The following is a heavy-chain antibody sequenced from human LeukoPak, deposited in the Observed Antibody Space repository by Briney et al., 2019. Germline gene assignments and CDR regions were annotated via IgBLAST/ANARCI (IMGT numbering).Heavy chain of an antibody. Sequence: GGSLRLSCAASGFSFSTYAMSWVRQAPGKGLEWVSGVNGNGGSTSYADSVKGRFTIFRDNSKNTVYLRMNSLRVEDTAVYYCAKSLYGGCDYWGQGTVVTVSS. CDR3: AKSLYGGCDY. J-gene: IGHJ4*02. CDR2: VNGNGGST. CDR1: GFSFSTYA. V-gene: IGHV3-23*01. D-gene: IGHD3-16*02.